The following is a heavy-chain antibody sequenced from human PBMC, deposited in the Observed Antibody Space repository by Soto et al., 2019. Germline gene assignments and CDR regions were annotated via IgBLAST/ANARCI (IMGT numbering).Heavy chain of an antibody. V-gene: IGHV3-73*02. J-gene: IGHJ4*02. D-gene: IGHD2-15*01. CDR2: IRSKANSYAT. CDR1: GFTFSGSA. CDR3: TRRGGYCSGGSCSNSGDFDY. Sequence: EVQLVESGGGLVQPGGSLKLSCAASGFTFSGSAMHWVRQASGKGLEWVGRIRSKANSYATAYAASVKGRFTISRDDSKNTAYLQMNSLKTEDTAVYYCTRRGGYCSGGSCSNSGDFDYWDQGTLVTVSS.